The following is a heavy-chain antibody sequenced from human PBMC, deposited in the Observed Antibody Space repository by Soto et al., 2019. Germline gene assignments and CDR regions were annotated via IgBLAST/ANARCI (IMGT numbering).Heavy chain of an antibody. J-gene: IGHJ4*02. Sequence: GASVKVSCKASGYTFTSHGISWVRQAPGQGLEWMGWISAYNGNTNYAQKLQGRVTMTTDTSTSTAYMELRSLRSDDTAVYYCARDYDSSGYPYYFDYWGQGTLVTVSS. CDR3: ARDYDSSGYPYYFDY. V-gene: IGHV1-18*01. CDR2: ISAYNGNT. D-gene: IGHD3-22*01. CDR1: GYTFTSHG.